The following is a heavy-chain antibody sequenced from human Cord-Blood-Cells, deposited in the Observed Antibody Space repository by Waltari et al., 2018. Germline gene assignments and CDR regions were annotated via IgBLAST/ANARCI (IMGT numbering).Heavy chain of an antibody. J-gene: IGHJ3*02. CDR1: GGSISSRRYY. D-gene: IGHD3-9*01. V-gene: IGHV4-39*01. Sequence: QLQLQESVPGLVKPSETLSLTCTLSGGSISSRRYYWCWIRQPPRQGLAWIGSIDYIGGTYDNPSLKSGGNISVDTAKNQVAMKVSSVTAAETAVYYWARPPLDMLTGYYTLDIWGQGTMVTVSS. CDR2: IDYIGGT. CDR3: ARPPLDMLTGYYTLDI.